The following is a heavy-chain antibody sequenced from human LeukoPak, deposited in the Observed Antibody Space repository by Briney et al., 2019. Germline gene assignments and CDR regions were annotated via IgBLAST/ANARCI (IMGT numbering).Heavy chain of an antibody. CDR3: ARHHSSAYPFDY. CDR2: VSNSGTT. V-gene: IGHV4-59*08. Sequence: PSETLSLTCTVSGGSISHYYWSWIRQSPGKGLEGIGYVSNSGTTNYRPSLRGRVTVSVDTSQNRVSLKLTSMTAADTGLYYWARHHSSAYPFDYWGQGTLVTVSS. CDR1: GGSISHYY. J-gene: IGHJ4*02. D-gene: IGHD3-22*01.